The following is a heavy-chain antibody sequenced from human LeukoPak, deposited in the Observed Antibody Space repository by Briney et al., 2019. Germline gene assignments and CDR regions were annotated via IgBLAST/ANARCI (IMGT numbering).Heavy chain of an antibody. J-gene: IGHJ4*02. V-gene: IGHV4-59*01. D-gene: IGHD3-3*01. CDR1: GGSISPYF. CDR2: VYYRGGT. Sequence: SETLSLTCTVSGGSISPYFWSWIRQPPGKGLEWMAHVYYRGGTNYNPCLKSRANISLDTSKDQFSLKLSSVTAADTAVYYCAREGVVKGYFDYWGQGTLVTVSS. CDR3: AREGVVKGYFDY.